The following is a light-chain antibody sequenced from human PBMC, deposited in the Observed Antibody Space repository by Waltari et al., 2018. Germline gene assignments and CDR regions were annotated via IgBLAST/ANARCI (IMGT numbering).Light chain of an antibody. CDR3: QQSKEVPFT. J-gene: IGKJ2*01. Sequence: DIQLTQSPSYLSASVGDRVTITCRASQTLTTYLNWYQQRPGTAPKFLIYAASNLETGVPSRFSGGGSGTDFTLTISGLQPDDCATYYCQQSKEVPFTFGQGTKLEIK. V-gene: IGKV1-39*01. CDR2: AAS. CDR1: QTLTTY.